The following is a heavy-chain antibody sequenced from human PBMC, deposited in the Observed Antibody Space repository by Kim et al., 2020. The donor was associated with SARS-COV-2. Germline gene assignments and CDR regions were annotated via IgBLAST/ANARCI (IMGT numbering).Heavy chain of an antibody. Sequence: ASVKVSCKASGYTFTSYAMHWVRQAPGQRLEWMGWINAGNGNTKYSQKFQGRVTITRDTSASTAYMELSSLRSEDTAVYYCARDLFIYCSGGSCYDFDYWGQGTLVTVSS. V-gene: IGHV1-3*01. CDR2: INAGNGNT. D-gene: IGHD2-15*01. CDR3: ARDLFIYCSGGSCYDFDY. CDR1: GYTFTSYA. J-gene: IGHJ4*02.